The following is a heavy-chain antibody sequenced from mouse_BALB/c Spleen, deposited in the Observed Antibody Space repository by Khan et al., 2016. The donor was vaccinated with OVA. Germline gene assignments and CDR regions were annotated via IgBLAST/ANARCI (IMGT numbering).Heavy chain of an antibody. CDR1: GYSITSDYA. J-gene: IGHJ4*01. CDR2: ISYSGST. Sequence: EVQLQESGPGLVKPSQSLSLTCTVTGYSITSDYAWDWIRQFPGNKLEWMGYISYSGSTSYNPSLKSQISITRDTSKNQFFLQLNSVTTEDTATYYCARKNYYGYALDYWGQGTSVTVSS. D-gene: IGHD1-1*01. CDR3: ARKNYYGYALDY. V-gene: IGHV3-2*02.